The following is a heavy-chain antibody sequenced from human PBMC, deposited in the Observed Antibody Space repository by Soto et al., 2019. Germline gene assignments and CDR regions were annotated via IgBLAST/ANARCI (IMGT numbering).Heavy chain of an antibody. V-gene: IGHV1-24*01. CDR2: FDPEDGET. CDR3: ATDYYGSGSFPDY. J-gene: IGHJ4*02. CDR1: GYTLTELS. D-gene: IGHD3-10*01. Sequence: ASVKVSFKVSGYTLTELSMHWLRQAPGKGLEWMGGFDPEDGETIYAQKFQGRVTMTEDTSTDTAYMELSSLRSEDTAVYYCATDYYGSGSFPDYWGQGALVTVSS.